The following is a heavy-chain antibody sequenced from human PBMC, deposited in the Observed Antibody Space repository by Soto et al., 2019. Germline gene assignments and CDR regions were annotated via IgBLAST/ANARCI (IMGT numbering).Heavy chain of an antibody. CDR2: IFLNDDK. Sequence: QVTLKESGPVLVKPTETLTLTCTVSGFSLSNARMGVSWIRQPPGKALEWLAHIFLNDDKSYSTDRKSRLTINNDTSKCQEVLTMTNMDPVDKATSYCSRTSGFWSGEPYFDYWGQGTLVTVSS. D-gene: IGHD3-3*01. J-gene: IGHJ4*02. CDR1: GFSLSNARMG. V-gene: IGHV2-26*01. CDR3: SRTSGFWSGEPYFDY.